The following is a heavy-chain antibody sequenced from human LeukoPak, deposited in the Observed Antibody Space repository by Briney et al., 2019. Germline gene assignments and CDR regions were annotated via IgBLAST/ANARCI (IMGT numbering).Heavy chain of an antibody. CDR1: GGSVSSGDYY. CDR2: IYYSEST. CDR3: ARYCTSSYYYGLDV. Sequence: SETLSLTCTVSGGSVSSGDYYWSWIRQPPGKGLEWIGYIYYSESTNYNPSLKSRITISVDTSKNQFSLILSSVTAADTAIYYCARYCTSSYYYGLDVWGQGTTVTVSS. J-gene: IGHJ6*02. D-gene: IGHD6-6*01. V-gene: IGHV4-61*08.